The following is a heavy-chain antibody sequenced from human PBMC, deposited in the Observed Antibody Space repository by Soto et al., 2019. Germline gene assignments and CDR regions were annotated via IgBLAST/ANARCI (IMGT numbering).Heavy chain of an antibody. CDR1: NGSISTTSYN. D-gene: IGHD3-16*02. CDR3: ARDGSF. CDR2: IFYTGTT. J-gene: IGHJ4*01. Sequence: QMQLQESGPGLVKPSETLSLTCTVSNGSISTTSYNWGWIRQSPGKGLEWIGTIFYTGTTSYNPSLKRRVTITVDTSNNQCSLKLASVTAADTAVYYCARDGSFWGQGILVVVSS. V-gene: IGHV4-39*02.